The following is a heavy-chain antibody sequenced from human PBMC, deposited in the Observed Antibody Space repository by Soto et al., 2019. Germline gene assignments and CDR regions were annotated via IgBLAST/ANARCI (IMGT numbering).Heavy chain of an antibody. D-gene: IGHD6-25*01. CDR2: ISDNGANT. CDR1: GFTFSNYA. J-gene: IGHJ4*02. Sequence: GGSLRLSCIASGFTFSNYAMSWVRQAPGKGLEWVSTISDNGANTFIGDSMKDHFDISRDNSKNTVFLHLSAVRAEDTAIYYCARAIGADFFDYWGQGTPVTVSS. V-gene: IGHV3-23*01. CDR3: ARAIGADFFDY.